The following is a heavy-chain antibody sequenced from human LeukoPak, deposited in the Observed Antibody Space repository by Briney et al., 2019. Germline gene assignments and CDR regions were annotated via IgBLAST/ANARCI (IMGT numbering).Heavy chain of an antibody. V-gene: IGHV3-33*06. CDR1: GFTFSSYG. CDR2: IWYDGSNK. J-gene: IGHJ3*02. D-gene: IGHD4-17*01. Sequence: GGSLRLSCAASGFTFSSYGMHWVRQAPGKGLEWVAVIWYDGSNKYYADSVKGRFTISRDNSKNTLYLQMNSLRAEDTAVYYCAKLIFGYGDYVPFNIWGQGTMVTVSS. CDR3: AKLIFGYGDYVPFNI.